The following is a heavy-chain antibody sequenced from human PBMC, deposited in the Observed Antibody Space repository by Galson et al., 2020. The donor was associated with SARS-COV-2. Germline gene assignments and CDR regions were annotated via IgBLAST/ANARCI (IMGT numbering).Heavy chain of an antibody. CDR3: TRGGISFGYNWFDP. J-gene: IGHJ5*02. D-gene: IGHD3-10*01. V-gene: IGHV3-49*04. Sequence: GESLKISCTASGFTFGDYAMNWVRQAPGKGLEWVGFVRSKADGGTTQYAASVKGRFTISRDDSKSIAYLQMNSLKTEDTAVYYCTRGGISFGYNWFDPWGQGTLVTVSS. CDR2: VRSKADGGTT. CDR1: GFTFGDYA.